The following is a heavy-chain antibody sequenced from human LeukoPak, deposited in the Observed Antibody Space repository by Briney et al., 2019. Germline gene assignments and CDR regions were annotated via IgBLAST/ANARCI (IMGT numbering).Heavy chain of an antibody. CDR3: ARARGITIFGVASFDY. V-gene: IGHV3-30*03. CDR2: ISNDGSRK. D-gene: IGHD3-3*01. CDR1: GFTFSRHG. Sequence: GGSLRLSCAPSGFTFSRHGMHWVRQAPGKGLEWVAIISNDGSRKYYAHSVEGRFTISRDNSKNTLYLQMDSLRAEDTAVYYCARARGITIFGVASFDYWGQGTLVTVSS. J-gene: IGHJ4*02.